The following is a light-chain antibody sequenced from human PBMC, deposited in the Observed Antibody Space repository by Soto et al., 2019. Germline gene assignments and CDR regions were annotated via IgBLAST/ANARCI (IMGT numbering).Light chain of an antibody. V-gene: IGKV1-17*03. CDR1: QDISNH. Sequence: DIQMTQSPSAMSASVGDRVTITCRASQDISNHVAWFQQKPGKVPKRLIYVASSLQCGVPSRFSGSGSGTEFTLTISSLQPEDFATYYCLQHNSYPRTFGQGTKVEIK. CDR2: VAS. J-gene: IGKJ1*01. CDR3: LQHNSYPRT.